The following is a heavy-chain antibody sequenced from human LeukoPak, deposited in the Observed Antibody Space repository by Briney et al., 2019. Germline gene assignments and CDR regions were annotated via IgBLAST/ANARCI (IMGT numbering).Heavy chain of an antibody. J-gene: IGHJ4*02. V-gene: IGHV1-69*01. D-gene: IGHD6-13*01. CDR3: ARDMVAAAGPYFDY. Sequence: GSSVKVSCKASGGTFSSYAISWVRQAPGQGLEWVGGIIPIFGTANYAQKFQGRVTITADESTSTAYMELSSLRSEDTAVYYCARDMVAAAGPYFDYWGQGTLVTVSS. CDR1: GGTFSSYA. CDR2: IIPIFGTA.